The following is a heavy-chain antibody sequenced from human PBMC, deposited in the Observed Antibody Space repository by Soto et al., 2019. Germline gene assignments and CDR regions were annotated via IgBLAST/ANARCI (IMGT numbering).Heavy chain of an antibody. J-gene: IGHJ4*02. CDR2: ISSSSSYI. CDR1: GFTFSSYS. V-gene: IGHV3-21*01. Sequence: EVQLVVSGGGLVKPGGSLRLSCAASGFTFSSYSMNWVRQAPGKGLEWVSSISSSSSYIYYADSVKGRFTISRDNARNSLYLQMNSLRAEDTAVYYCASGVAVAARPIDYWGQGTLDTVSS. D-gene: IGHD6-6*01. CDR3: ASGVAVAARPIDY.